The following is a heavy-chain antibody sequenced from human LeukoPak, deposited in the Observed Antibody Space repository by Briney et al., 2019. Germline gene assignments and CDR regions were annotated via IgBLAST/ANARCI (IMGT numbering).Heavy chain of an antibody. D-gene: IGHD1-14*01. CDR1: GDSVSSVY. CDR2: IYYNGYT. V-gene: IGHV4-59*08. Sequence: SETLSLTCNVSGDSVSSVYWSWIRQPPGKGLEWIGYIYYNGYTDYNPSLKSRVTISVGTSKNQLSLHMSSVTASDSAIYYCARHRRNLNEDRFREGEPNFDYWGQGTLVTVSS. J-gene: IGHJ4*02. CDR3: ARHRRNLNEDRFREGEPNFDY.